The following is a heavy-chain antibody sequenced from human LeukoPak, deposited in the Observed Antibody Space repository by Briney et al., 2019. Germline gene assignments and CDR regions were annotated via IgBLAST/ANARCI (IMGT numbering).Heavy chain of an antibody. V-gene: IGHV3-48*04. D-gene: IGHD3-10*01. Sequence: GGSLRLSCAASGFNFSSYWMDWFRQAPGKGLEWVSYISTSGSTIYYADSVKGRFTISRDNAKNSLYLQMNSLRAEDTAVYYCAKVPDYYGSGRYHWGQGTLVTVSS. CDR3: AKVPDYYGSGRYH. CDR1: GFNFSSYW. CDR2: ISTSGSTI. J-gene: IGHJ4*02.